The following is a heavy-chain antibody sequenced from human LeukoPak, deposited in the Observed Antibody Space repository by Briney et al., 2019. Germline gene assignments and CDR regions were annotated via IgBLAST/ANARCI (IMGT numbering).Heavy chain of an antibody. D-gene: IGHD2-21*02. J-gene: IGHJ4*02. CDR3: ARDPIVVVTAISSLRFDS. V-gene: IGHV1-18*01. CDR1: GYTFSSFG. CDR2: ISAYIGHT. Sequence: ASVKVSCKASGYTFSSFGISWVRQAPGQGLEWMGWISAYIGHTNCSQKFQGRVTLTTDTSMSTAYMELRSLTSDDTAVYYCARDPIVVVTAISSLRFDSWGQGTLVTVSS.